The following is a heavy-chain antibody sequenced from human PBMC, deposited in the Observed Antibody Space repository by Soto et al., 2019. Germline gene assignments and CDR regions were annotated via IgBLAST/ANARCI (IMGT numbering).Heavy chain of an antibody. CDR3: AKDLGSGSYLFDAFDI. D-gene: IGHD1-26*01. CDR2: ISYDGSNK. CDR1: GFTFSNYG. Sequence: GGPLRLSCAASGFTFSNYGMHWVRQAPGKGLEWVAVISYDGSNKYYADSVKGRFTISRDNSKNTLYLQMNSLRAEDTAVYYCAKDLGSGSYLFDAFDIWGQGTMVTVSS. V-gene: IGHV3-30*18. J-gene: IGHJ3*02.